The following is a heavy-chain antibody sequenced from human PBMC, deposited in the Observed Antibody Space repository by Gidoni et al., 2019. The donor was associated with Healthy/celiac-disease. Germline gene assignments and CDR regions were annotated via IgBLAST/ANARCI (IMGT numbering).Heavy chain of an antibody. V-gene: IGHV3-23*01. J-gene: IGHJ3*02. Sequence: EVQLLESGGGLVQPGGSLRLSCAASGFTFSSYAMSWVRQAPGKGLEWVSAISGSGRSTYYADSVKGRFTISRDNSKNTLYLQMNSLRAEDTAVYYCAKENTIFGVGGDDAFDIWGQGTMVTVSS. CDR2: ISGSGRST. D-gene: IGHD3-3*01. CDR3: AKENTIFGVGGDDAFDI. CDR1: GFTFSSYA.